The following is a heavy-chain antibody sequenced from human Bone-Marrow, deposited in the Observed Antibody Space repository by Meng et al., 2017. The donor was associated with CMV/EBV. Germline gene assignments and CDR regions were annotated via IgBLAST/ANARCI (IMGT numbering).Heavy chain of an antibody. J-gene: IGHJ4*02. Sequence: SETLSRTCAVDGRSFSGYYWSWIRQPPGKGLEWIGEIHHSGSTNYNPSLKSRVTISVDTSKNQFSLKLSSVTAADTAVYYCARQGTIAVAGTNFLTYASSIFDYWGQGTLVTVSS. CDR2: IHHSGST. D-gene: IGHD6-19*01. CDR1: GRSFSGYY. V-gene: IGHV4-34*01. CDR3: ARQGTIAVAGTNFLTYASSIFDY.